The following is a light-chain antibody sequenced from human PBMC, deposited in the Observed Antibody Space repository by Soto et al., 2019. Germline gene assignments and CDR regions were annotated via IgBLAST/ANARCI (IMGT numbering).Light chain of an antibody. Sequence: QSALTQPASVSGSPGQSIIISCTGTSSDVGGYNYVSWYQHHPGKAPKLMIYEVSHRPSGASNRFSGSRSGNTASLTISGLQAEDEAEYYCSSYTNINTRACVFGTGTKLTVL. CDR1: SSDVGGYNY. CDR3: SSYTNINTRACV. J-gene: IGLJ1*01. CDR2: EVS. V-gene: IGLV2-14*01.